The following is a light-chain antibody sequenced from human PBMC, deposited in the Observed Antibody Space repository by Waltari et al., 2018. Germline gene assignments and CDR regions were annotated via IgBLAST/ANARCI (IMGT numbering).Light chain of an antibody. CDR1: SSDVGNYNL. CDR2: EDT. V-gene: IGLV2-23*01. Sequence: QSALTQPASVSGSPGQSITISCTGTSSDVGNYNLVSWYQQHPGKAPKLMIYEDTKRPYGVSNRFSGSKSGNTASLTISGLQAEDEAEYYCCSYARSSALVFGGGTELTVL. J-gene: IGLJ3*02. CDR3: CSYARSSALV.